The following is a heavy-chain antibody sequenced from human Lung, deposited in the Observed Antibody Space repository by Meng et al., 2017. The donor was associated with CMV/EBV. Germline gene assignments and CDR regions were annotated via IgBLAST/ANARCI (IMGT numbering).Heavy chain of an antibody. Sequence: TLKVSVPTLGKPQQTLTLPCTVSGFSPGCSGVGVGWIRQPPGKALGWLALIFWNDDKRFSPSLKSRLTITRDTSKTQVVLTMTDMDPVDTATYYCAHRSPGTYYRYWGQGTLVTVSS. CDR3: AHRSPGTYYRY. CDR1: GFSPGCSGVG. CDR2: IFWNDDK. D-gene: IGHD1-26*01. V-gene: IGHV2-5*01. J-gene: IGHJ4*02.